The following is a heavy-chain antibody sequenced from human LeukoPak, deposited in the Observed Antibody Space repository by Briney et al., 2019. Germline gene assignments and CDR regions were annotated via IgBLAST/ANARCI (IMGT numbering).Heavy chain of an antibody. J-gene: IGHJ3*02. V-gene: IGHV3-23*01. D-gene: IGHD3-3*01. CDR1: GFTFSSYA. CDR3: ARDRLPYYDFWSGYHVAFDI. CDR2: ISGSGGST. Sequence: GGSLRLSCAASGFTFSSYAMSWVRQAPGKGLEWVSAISGSGGSTYYADSVKGRFTISRDNSKNTLYLQMNSLRAEDTAVYYCARDRLPYYDFWSGYHVAFDIWGQGTMVTVSS.